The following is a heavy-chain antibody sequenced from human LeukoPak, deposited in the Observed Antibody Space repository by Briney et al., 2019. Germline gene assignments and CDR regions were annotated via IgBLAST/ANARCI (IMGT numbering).Heavy chain of an antibody. Sequence: GGSLRLSCAASGFTFSSYAMHWVRQAPGKGLEYVSGISSNGGSTYYANSVKGRFSIPRDNFKNTLYLQMGSLRAEDMAVYYCARARGSRDGYNDYWGQGTLVTVSS. J-gene: IGHJ4*02. V-gene: IGHV3-64*01. CDR1: GFTFSSYA. CDR3: ARARGSRDGYNDY. D-gene: IGHD5-24*01. CDR2: ISSNGGST.